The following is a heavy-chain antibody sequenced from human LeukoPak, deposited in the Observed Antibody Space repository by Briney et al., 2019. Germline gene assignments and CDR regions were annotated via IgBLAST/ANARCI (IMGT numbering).Heavy chain of an antibody. Sequence: GESLKISCKGSGYSFTSYWIGWVRQMPGKGPEWMGIIYPGDSDTRYSPSFQGQVTISADKSISTAYLQWSSLKASDTAMYYCARGGDYGDYGDFMAFDIWGQGTMVTVSS. J-gene: IGHJ3*02. CDR1: GYSFTSYW. V-gene: IGHV5-51*01. CDR3: ARGGDYGDYGDFMAFDI. D-gene: IGHD4-17*01. CDR2: IYPGDSDT.